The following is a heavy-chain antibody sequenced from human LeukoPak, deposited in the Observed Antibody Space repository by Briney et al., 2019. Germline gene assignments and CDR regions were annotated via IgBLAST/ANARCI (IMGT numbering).Heavy chain of an antibody. CDR2: IYTSGST. J-gene: IGHJ6*02. CDR3: ARVNVSPSDYGDYYYYYGMDV. V-gene: IGHV4-4*07. CDR1: GGSISSYY. Sequence: SETLSLTCTVSGGSISSYYWSWIRQPAGKGLEWIGRIYTSGSTNYNPSLKSRVTMSVDTSKNQFSLKLSSVTAADTAVYYCARVNVSPSDYGDYYYYYGMDVWGQGTTVTVSS. D-gene: IGHD4-17*01.